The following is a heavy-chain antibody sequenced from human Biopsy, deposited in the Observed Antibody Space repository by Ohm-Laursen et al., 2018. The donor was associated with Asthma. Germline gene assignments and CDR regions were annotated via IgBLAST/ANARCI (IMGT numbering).Heavy chain of an antibody. J-gene: IGHJ4*02. CDR2: ISYDGSNK. V-gene: IGHV3-30*03. CDR3: ASQSSGPDFWSGYYYFDY. CDR1: GFTFSSYG. D-gene: IGHD3-3*01. Sequence: SLRLSCAASGFTFSSYGMHWVRQAPGKGPEWVAVISYDGSNKYYADSVKGRFTISRDNSKNTLYLQMSSLRAEDTAVYYCASQSSGPDFWSGYYYFDYWGQGTLVTVSS.